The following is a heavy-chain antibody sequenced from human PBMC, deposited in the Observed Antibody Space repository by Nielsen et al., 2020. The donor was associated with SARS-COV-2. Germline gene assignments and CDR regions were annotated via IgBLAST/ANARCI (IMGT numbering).Heavy chain of an antibody. J-gene: IGHJ6*02. V-gene: IGHV3-15*01. D-gene: IGHD3-22*01. CDR3: TTRGSSGYYGYGMDV. Sequence: GESLKISCAASGFTFSNAWMSWVRQAPGKGLEWVGRIKSKTDGGTTDYAAPVKGRFTISSDDSKNTLYLQMNSLKTEDTAVYYCTTRGSSGYYGYGMDVWGQGTTVTVSS. CDR2: IKSKTDGGTT. CDR1: GFTFSNAW.